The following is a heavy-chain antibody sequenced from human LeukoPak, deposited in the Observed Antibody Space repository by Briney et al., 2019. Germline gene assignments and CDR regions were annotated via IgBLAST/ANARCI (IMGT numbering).Heavy chain of an antibody. CDR1: GYTFTGYY. CDR2: INPNSGGT. D-gene: IGHD6-13*01. Sequence: GASVKVSCTASGYTFTGYYMHWARQAPGQGLEWMGRINPNSGGTNYAQKSQGRVTMTRDTSISTAYMELSRLRSDDTAVDCCARDYKSLSRIPAAGTYDYWGQGTPVTVSS. CDR3: ARDYKSLSRIPAAGTYDY. J-gene: IGHJ4*02. V-gene: IGHV1-2*06.